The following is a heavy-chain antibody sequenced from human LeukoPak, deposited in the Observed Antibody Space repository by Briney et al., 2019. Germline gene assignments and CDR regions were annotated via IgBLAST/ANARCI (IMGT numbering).Heavy chain of an antibody. V-gene: IGHV4-59*01. D-gene: IGHD3-22*01. CDR1: GGSISSYY. Sequence: SETLSLTCTVSGGSISSYYWSWIRLPPGKGLEWIGYIYYSGSTNYNPSLKSRVTISVDTSKNQFSLKLSSVTAADTAVYYCARSLDDSSGYCPLDYWGQGTLVTVSS. CDR2: IYYSGST. CDR3: ARSLDDSSGYCPLDY. J-gene: IGHJ4*02.